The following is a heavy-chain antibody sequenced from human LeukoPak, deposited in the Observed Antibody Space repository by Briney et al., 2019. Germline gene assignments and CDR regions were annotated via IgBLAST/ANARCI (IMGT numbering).Heavy chain of an antibody. J-gene: IGHJ6*04. CDR1: SDSIRGNNW. CDR2: IYHSGST. V-gene: IGHV4-4*02. CDR3: VRVPFAFYGMEV. Sequence: PSETLSLTCAVSSDSIRGNNWWSWVRQPPGKGLEWIGEIYHSGSTNYNPSLKSRVTISADTSKNQLSLKLSSVTAADTAVYYCVRVPFAFYGMEVWGKGTTVSVSS. D-gene: IGHD4/OR15-4a*01.